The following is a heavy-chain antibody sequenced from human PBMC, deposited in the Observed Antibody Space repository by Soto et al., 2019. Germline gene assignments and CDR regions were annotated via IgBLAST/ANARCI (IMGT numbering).Heavy chain of an antibody. CDR1: GGSISSSNW. J-gene: IGHJ4*02. CDR2: IYHSGST. Sequence: SDTLSLTCAVSGGSISSSNWWSWVRQPPGKGLEWIGEIYHSGSTNYNPSLKSRVTISVDTSKNQFSLKLSSVTAADTAVYYCARQSGYSYGEFFDYWGQGTLVTVS. CDR3: ARQSGYSYGEFFDY. D-gene: IGHD5-18*01. V-gene: IGHV4-4*02.